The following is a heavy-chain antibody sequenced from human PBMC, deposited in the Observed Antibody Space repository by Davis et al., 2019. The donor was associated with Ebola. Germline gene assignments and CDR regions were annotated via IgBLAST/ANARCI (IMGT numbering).Heavy chain of an antibody. D-gene: IGHD3-9*01. Sequence: ASVTVSCKASGYTFTSYGISWVRQAPGQGLEWMGWISAYNGNTHYSQKLQGRVTMTTDQSTSTAYMELRSLRSDDTAVYYCARVYVPNTIYDILTGYYTGFDYWGQGTPVTVSS. J-gene: IGHJ4*02. V-gene: IGHV1-18*01. CDR2: ISAYNGNT. CDR3: ARVYVPNTIYDILTGYYTGFDY. CDR1: GYTFTSYG.